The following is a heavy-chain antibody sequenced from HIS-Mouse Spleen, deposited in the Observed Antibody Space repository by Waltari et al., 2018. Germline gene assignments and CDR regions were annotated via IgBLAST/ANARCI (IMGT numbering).Heavy chain of an antibody. J-gene: IGHJ5*02. CDR3: ARIGSHRRGYSYGYWFDP. V-gene: IGHV1-8*01. CDR1: GYTFTSYD. D-gene: IGHD5-18*01. Sequence: QVQLVQSGAEVKKPGASVKVSCKASGYTFTSYDINWVRQATGQGLEWMGWINLKRGNTGYAQKCQGRVTMTRNTSISTAYMELSSLRSEDTAVYYCARIGSHRRGYSYGYWFDPWGQGTLVTVSS. CDR2: INLKRGNT.